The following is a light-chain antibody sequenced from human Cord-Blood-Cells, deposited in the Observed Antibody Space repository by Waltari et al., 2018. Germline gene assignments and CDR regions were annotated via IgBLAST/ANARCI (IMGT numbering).Light chain of an antibody. CDR1: SSDVGGYNY. CDR3: RSYTRSNPSV. CDR2: VVS. J-gene: IGLJ1*01. V-gene: IGLV2-14*01. Sequence: QSALTQPASVSGSPGQSITISCTGTSSDVGGYNYVSWYQQHPGKTPKLMIYVVSKRPTGGSNRFPGSNSGHTAPLTISGIQAGDEADYSRRSYTRSNPSVFGTGTKGTVL.